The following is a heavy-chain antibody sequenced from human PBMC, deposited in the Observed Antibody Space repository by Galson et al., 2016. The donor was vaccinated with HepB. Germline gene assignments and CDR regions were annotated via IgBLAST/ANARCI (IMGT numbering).Heavy chain of an antibody. CDR1: GFTFSDYY. CDR3: ARGGIFWSGYHDALDL. D-gene: IGHD3-3*01. CDR2: ISANSHT. V-gene: IGHV3-11*06. Sequence: SLRLSCAASGFTFSDYYMTWVRQAPGKGLEWISYISANSHTNYTDSVQGRFTISRDNVKKSLFLQTNSLRVEDTAMYYCARGGIFWSGYHDALDLWGQGTMVTVSS. J-gene: IGHJ3*01.